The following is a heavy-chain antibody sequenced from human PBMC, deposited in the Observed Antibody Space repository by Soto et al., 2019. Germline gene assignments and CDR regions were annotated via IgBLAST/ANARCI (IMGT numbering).Heavy chain of an antibody. D-gene: IGHD4-17*01. Sequence: QVQLVQSGAEVKKPGASVKVSSKASGYTFTSYGISWVRQAPGQGLEWMGWISAYNGNTNYAQKLQGRVTMTTDTSTSTAYMELRSLRSDDTAVYYCARVLPDYGDYGWFDPWGQGTLVTVSS. CDR2: ISAYNGNT. CDR1: GYTFTSYG. J-gene: IGHJ5*02. CDR3: ARVLPDYGDYGWFDP. V-gene: IGHV1-18*01.